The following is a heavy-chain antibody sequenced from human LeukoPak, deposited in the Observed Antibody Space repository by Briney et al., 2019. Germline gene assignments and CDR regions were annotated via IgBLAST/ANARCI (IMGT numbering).Heavy chain of an antibody. CDR2: IGNNGGGI. J-gene: IGHJ4*02. CDR1: GFTFSTYT. Sequence: GGSLRLSCAASGFTFSTYTMYWVRHPPGKRLEWVSIIGNNGGGIHYADSVRGRFTISRDNSKNALYLQMDSLRVEDTAVYYCAIDPNWGTHSWGQGVLVTVSS. D-gene: IGHD7-27*01. CDR3: AIDPNWGTHS. V-gene: IGHV3-23*01.